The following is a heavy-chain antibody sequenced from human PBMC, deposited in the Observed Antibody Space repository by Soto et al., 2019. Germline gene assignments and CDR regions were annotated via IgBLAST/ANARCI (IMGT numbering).Heavy chain of an antibody. CDR3: ARAPSRYITSSKWFDT. Sequence: QVQLVQSGAEVKKPGASVKVSCKASGYTFTDYYMHWVIQSPGQGLEWMGWINQNTGGKNYAQKFQGRVTLTRDTSITTVYMGLTMLTSDDPAVYYCARAPSRYITSSKWFDTWGQGALVNVSS. V-gene: IGHV1-2*02. D-gene: IGHD6-6*01. CDR1: GYTFTDYY. J-gene: IGHJ5*02. CDR2: INQNTGGK.